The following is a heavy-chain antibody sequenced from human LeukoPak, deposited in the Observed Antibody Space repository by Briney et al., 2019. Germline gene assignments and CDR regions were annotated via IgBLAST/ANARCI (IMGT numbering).Heavy chain of an antibody. D-gene: IGHD2-15*01. CDR3: AKMKGWRLYDYCMDV. CDR1: GFAFSSFA. CDR2: LTGSGST. V-gene: IGHV3-23*01. Sequence: PGGSLRLSCVASGFAFSSFAMTWVRQAPGKGLEWVSGLTGSGSTYNADSVKGRFTISRDNSKNTLSLQMNSLRAEDTAVYYCAKMKGWRLYDYCMDVWGKGTTVTVSS. J-gene: IGHJ6*03.